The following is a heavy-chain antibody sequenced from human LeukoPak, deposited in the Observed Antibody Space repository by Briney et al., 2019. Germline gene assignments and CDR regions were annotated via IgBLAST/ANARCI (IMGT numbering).Heavy chain of an antibody. D-gene: IGHD3-3*01. Sequence: ASVKVSCKASGYTFTSYDINWVRQATGQGLEWMGWMNPNSGNTGYAQKFQGRVTMTRNTSISTAYMELSSLRSEDTAVYYCARPTRRITIFGVVTPTHAFDIWGQGTMVTVPS. CDR3: ARPTRRITIFGVVTPTHAFDI. J-gene: IGHJ3*02. V-gene: IGHV1-8*01. CDR1: GYTFTSYD. CDR2: MNPNSGNT.